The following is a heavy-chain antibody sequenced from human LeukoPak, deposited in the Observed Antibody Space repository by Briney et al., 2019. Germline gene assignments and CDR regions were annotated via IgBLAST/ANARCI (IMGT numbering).Heavy chain of an antibody. J-gene: IGHJ4*02. Sequence: SETLSLTCTVSGGSISSSSYYWGWIRQPPGKGLEWIGSIYYSGSTYYNPSLKSRVTISVDTSKNQFSLKLSSVTAADTAVYYCARHTVMSVVPAAPDYWGQGTLVTVSS. CDR1: GGSISSSSYY. CDR3: ARHTVMSVVPAAPDY. V-gene: IGHV4-39*01. CDR2: IYYSGST. D-gene: IGHD2-2*01.